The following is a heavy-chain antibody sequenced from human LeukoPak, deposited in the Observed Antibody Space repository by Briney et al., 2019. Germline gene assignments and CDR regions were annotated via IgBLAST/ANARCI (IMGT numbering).Heavy chain of an antibody. J-gene: IGHJ5*02. D-gene: IGHD2-15*01. CDR1: GGSISSSNW. V-gene: IGHV4-4*02. CDR2: IYHSGST. CDR3: ARRDRPPRRYCSGGSCSREGLKFDP. Sequence: SETLSLTCAVSGGSISSSNWWSWVRQPPGKGLEWIGEIYHSGSTNYNPSLKSRVTISVDKSKNQFSLKLSSVTAADTAVYYCARRDRPPRRYCSGGSCSREGLKFDPWGQGTLVTVSS.